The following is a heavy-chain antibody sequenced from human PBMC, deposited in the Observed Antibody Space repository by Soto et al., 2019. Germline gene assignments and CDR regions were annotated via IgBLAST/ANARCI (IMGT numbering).Heavy chain of an antibody. CDR1: GGSFSGYY. Sequence: SAALSHTCAVYGGSFSGYYWSRLRPPPRKGPAWLGEIKHSGSTNYNPSLKSRVTISVDTSKNQFSLKRSSVTAADTAVYYCARGKNVYDILTGYHLPPSLDYWGQGTLVTVSS. J-gene: IGHJ4*02. CDR3: ARGKNVYDILTGYHLPPSLDY. V-gene: IGHV4-34*01. D-gene: IGHD3-9*01. CDR2: IKHSGST.